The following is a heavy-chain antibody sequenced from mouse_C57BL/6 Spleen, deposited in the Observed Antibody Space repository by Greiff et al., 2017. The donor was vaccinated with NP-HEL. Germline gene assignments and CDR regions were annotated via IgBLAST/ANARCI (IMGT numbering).Heavy chain of an antibody. CDR3: TGYYYGSSHPPWFAY. Sequence: VQLQQSGAELVRPGASVTLSCKASGYTFTDYEMHWVKQTPVHGLEWIGAIDPETGGTAYNQKFKGKAILTADKSSSTAYMELRSLTSEDSAVYYVTGYYYGSSHPPWFAYWGQGTLVTVSA. CDR2: IDPETGGT. V-gene: IGHV1-15*01. J-gene: IGHJ3*01. D-gene: IGHD1-1*01. CDR1: GYTFTDYE.